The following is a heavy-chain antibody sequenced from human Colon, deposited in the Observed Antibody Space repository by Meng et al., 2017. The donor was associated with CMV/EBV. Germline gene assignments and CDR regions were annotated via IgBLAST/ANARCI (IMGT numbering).Heavy chain of an antibody. CDR3: ARVEDSYYYYGMDV. CDR2: IYYSGST. CDR1: GASISGYY. J-gene: IGHJ6*02. V-gene: IGHV4-59*01. Sequence: SETLSLTCTVAGASISGYYWSWIRQPPGKGLEWIGYIYYSGSTNYNPSLKSRVTISVDTSKNQFSLKLSSVTAADTAVYYCARVEDSYYYYGMDVWGQGTTVTVSS.